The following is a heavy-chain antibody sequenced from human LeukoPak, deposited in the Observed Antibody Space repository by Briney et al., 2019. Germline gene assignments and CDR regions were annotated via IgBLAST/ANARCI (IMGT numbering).Heavy chain of an antibody. J-gene: IGHJ5*02. V-gene: IGHV1-69*04. Sequence: GASVKVSCKASGGTFSSYAISWVRQAPGQGFEWMGRIIPILGIANYAQKFQGRVTITADKSTSTAYMELSSLRSEDTAVYYCARDGAYCSSTSCYRRPGWFDPWGQGTLVTVSS. CDR3: ARDGAYCSSTSCYRRPGWFDP. CDR2: IIPILGIA. D-gene: IGHD2-2*01. CDR1: GGTFSSYA.